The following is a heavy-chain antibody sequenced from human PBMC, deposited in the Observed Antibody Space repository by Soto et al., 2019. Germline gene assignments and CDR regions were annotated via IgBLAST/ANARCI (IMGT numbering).Heavy chain of an antibody. J-gene: IGHJ6*02. CDR2: ISYDGSNK. V-gene: IGHV3-30-3*01. CDR3: VRDSYGMDV. Sequence: QSLSCAVSGFTFSSYAMYWVRQAPGKGLEWVAIISYDGSNKYYADSVKGRFTISRDNSKNTLYLQMNSLRAEDTAVYYCVRDSYGMDVWGQGTTVTVSS. CDR1: GFTFSSYA.